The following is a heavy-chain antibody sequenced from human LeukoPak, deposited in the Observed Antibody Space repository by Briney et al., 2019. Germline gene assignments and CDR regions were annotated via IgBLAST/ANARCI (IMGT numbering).Heavy chain of an antibody. Sequence: SGPALVKPTQTLILTCTFSGFSLTTRGMCVSWIRQPPGKALEWLARIDWDDDKFYNTSLKTRRTISKDTSKNQVVLTMTNMDPVDTATYYCARTGCYYDSSGYSYWGQGTLVTVSS. CDR3: ARTGCYYDSSGYSY. CDR1: GFSLTTRGMC. V-gene: IGHV2-70*17. D-gene: IGHD3-22*01. J-gene: IGHJ4*02. CDR2: IDWDDDK.